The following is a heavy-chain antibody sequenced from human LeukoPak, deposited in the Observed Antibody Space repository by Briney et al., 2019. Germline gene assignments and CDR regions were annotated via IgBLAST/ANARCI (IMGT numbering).Heavy chain of an antibody. J-gene: IGHJ4*02. CDR2: MSEIGSST. V-gene: IGHV3-23*01. D-gene: IGHD3-22*01. CDR1: GFTFSKYA. Sequence: GRSPRPSCAASGFTFSKYAMSWVRQAPGKGLEWVAAMSEIGSSTWYADSVKGWLTISRDNSKNTLFLQMTSLRAEDTAVYYCAKDLYDSSGSRYDYWGQGTLVTVSS. CDR3: AKDLYDSSGSRYDY.